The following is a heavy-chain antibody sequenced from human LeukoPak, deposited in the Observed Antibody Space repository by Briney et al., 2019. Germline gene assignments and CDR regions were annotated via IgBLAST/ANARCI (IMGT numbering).Heavy chain of an antibody. CDR1: GGSFSGYY. V-gene: IGHV4-34*01. CDR3: ARDRVWDGSGSYLCAFDI. Sequence: SETLSLTCAVYGGSFSGYYWSWIRQPPGKGLEWIGEINHSGSTNYNPSLKSRVTISVDTSKNQFSLKLSSVTAADTAVYYCARDRVWDGSGSYLCAFDIWGQGTMVTVSS. CDR2: INHSGST. J-gene: IGHJ3*02. D-gene: IGHD3-10*01.